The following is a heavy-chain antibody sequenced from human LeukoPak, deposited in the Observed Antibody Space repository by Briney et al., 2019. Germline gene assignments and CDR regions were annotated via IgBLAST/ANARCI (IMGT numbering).Heavy chain of an antibody. V-gene: IGHV1-8*01. CDR2: MNPNSGNT. CDR3: ARAHGVAMAKGGYYYYYYMDV. Sequence: ASVKVSCKASGYTFTRYGISWVRQATGQGLEWMGWMNPNSGNTGYAQKFQGRVTMTRNTSISTAYMELSSLRSEDTAVYYCARAHGVAMAKGGYYYYYYMDVWGKGTTVTISS. D-gene: IGHD5-18*01. CDR1: GYTFTRYG. J-gene: IGHJ6*03.